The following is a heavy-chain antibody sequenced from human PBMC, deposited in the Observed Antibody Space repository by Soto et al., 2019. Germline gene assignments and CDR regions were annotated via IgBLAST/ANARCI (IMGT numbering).Heavy chain of an antibody. CDR1: RYTFTSYD. J-gene: IGHJ5*02. D-gene: IGHD3-10*01. CDR3: ARRSSTYLNEIIYDP. V-gene: IGHV1-2*02. Sequence: VQLVQSGAEVKRPGASVRVSCRASRYTFTSYDIYWVRQAPGQGLEWMGWIKTDSGDTDYAQNFQGRVTMTRDTSINTAYMELNNLVSDDTAVYYCARRSSTYLNEIIYDPWGQGTLVTVSS. CDR2: IKTDSGDT.